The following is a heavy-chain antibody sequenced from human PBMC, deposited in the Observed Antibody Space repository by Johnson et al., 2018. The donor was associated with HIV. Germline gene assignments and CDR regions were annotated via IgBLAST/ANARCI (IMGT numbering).Heavy chain of an antibody. CDR1: GFTFSSYA. Sequence: VQLVESGGGLVQHGGSLRLSCAASGFTFSSYAMTWVRQAPGKGLEWVSVISSNAGSTYYANPVKGRFTISRDNSKHTLYLQMGNLRADDMAVYYCAREETTAPAAFDIWGQGTMVTVSS. V-gene: IGHV3-64*01. CDR2: ISSNAGST. J-gene: IGHJ3*02. D-gene: IGHD4-17*01. CDR3: AREETTAPAAFDI.